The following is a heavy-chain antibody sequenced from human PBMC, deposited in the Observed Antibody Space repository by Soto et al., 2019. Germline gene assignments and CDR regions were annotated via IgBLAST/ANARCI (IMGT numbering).Heavy chain of an antibody. D-gene: IGHD6-19*01. J-gene: IGHJ4*02. Sequence: SETLSLTCTVSGGSISSGGYYWSWIRQHPGKGLEWIGYIYYSGSTYYNPSLKSRVTISVDTSKNQFSLKLSSVTAADTAVYYCARQSNSGWDSLGYWGQGTLVTVSS. CDR1: GGSISSGGYY. CDR2: IYYSGST. V-gene: IGHV4-31*03. CDR3: ARQSNSGWDSLGY.